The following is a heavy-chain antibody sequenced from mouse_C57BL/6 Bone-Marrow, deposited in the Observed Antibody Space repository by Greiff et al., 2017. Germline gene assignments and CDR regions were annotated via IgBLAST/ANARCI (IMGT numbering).Heavy chain of an antibody. D-gene: IGHD1-1*01. CDR3: ARPGDYGTPFAY. J-gene: IGHJ3*01. CDR2: INPDSSTI. V-gene: IGHV4-1*01. CDR1: GIAFSRYW. Sequence: EVKLVESGGGLVQPGGSLKLSCAASGIAFSRYWMSWVRRAPGQGLEWIGEINPDSSTINYAPSLKDKFIISRDNAKNTLYLQMSKVRSEDTALYYWARPGDYGTPFAYWGQGTLVTVSA.